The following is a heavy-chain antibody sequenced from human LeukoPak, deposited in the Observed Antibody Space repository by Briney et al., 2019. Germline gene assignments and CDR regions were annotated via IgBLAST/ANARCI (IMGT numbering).Heavy chain of an antibody. Sequence: GESLRLSCEVSGFTSSIYAMSWVRQAPGKGLEWVSAISSSGDYTYYADSVKGRFTISRDNSKSTLYLQMNSLRAEDTATYYCAKAAGGVCNSGDCYSRVFDYWGQGTLVTVSS. D-gene: IGHD2-21*02. CDR3: AKAAGGVCNSGDCYSRVFDY. CDR2: ISSSGDYT. CDR1: GFTSSIYA. V-gene: IGHV3-23*01. J-gene: IGHJ4*02.